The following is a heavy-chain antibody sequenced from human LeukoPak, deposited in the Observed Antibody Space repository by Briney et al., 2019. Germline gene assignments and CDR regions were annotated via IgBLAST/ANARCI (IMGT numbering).Heavy chain of an antibody. CDR3: TRASHRAFDI. CDR1: GDSVSSHDAA. Sequence: SQTLSLTCAISGDSVSSHDAAWNWIRQSPSRGLEWLGRTYYRSGWYSDYAVSVKSRITINADTPKNQFSLHLNSVTPEDTAMYYCTRASHRAFDIWGQGTMVTVSS. CDR2: TYYRSGWYS. J-gene: IGHJ3*02. V-gene: IGHV6-1*01.